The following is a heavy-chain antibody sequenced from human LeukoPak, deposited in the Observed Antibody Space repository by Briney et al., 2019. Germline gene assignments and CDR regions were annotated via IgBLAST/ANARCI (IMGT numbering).Heavy chain of an antibody. J-gene: IGHJ4*02. V-gene: IGHV3-33*08. CDR2: IWYDGSNK. Sequence: GGSLRLSCAASGFTFSSYGMHWVRQAPGKGLEWVALIWYDGSNKYYTDSVKGRLTISRDNSKNTLYLQMNSLRAEDTAIYYCAREGPRGNSQFDYWGQGTPVTVSS. CDR3: AREGPRGNSQFDY. CDR1: GFTFSSYG. D-gene: IGHD2/OR15-2a*01.